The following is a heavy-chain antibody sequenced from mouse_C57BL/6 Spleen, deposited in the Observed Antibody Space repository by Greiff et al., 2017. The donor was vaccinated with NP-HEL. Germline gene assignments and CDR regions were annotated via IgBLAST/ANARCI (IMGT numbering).Heavy chain of an antibody. D-gene: IGHD2-4*01. CDR2: IYPGDGDT. CDR1: GYAFSSYW. J-gene: IGHJ2*01. CDR3: ARSRDYDHYFDY. V-gene: IGHV1-80*01. Sequence: VQLQQSGAELVKPGASVKISCKASGYAFSSYWMNWVKQRPGKGLEWIGQIYPGDGDTNYNGKFKGKATLTADKSSSTAYMQLSSLTSEDSAVYFCARSRDYDHYFDYWGQGTTLTVSS.